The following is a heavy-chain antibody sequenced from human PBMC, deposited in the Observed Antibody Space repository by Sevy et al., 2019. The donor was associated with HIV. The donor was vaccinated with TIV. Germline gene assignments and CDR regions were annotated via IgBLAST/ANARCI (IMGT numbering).Heavy chain of an antibody. V-gene: IGHV3-23*01. J-gene: IGHJ4*02. CDR1: GFTFSSYA. CDR2: ISGSGGST. CDR3: AKFGGYYYDSSGPRTGFDY. D-gene: IGHD3-22*01. Sequence: GSLRLSCAASGFTFSSYAMSWVRQAPGKGLEWVSAISGSGGSTYYADSVKGRFTISRDNSKNTLYLQMNSLRAEDTAVYYCAKFGGYYYDSSGPRTGFDYWGQGTLVTVSS.